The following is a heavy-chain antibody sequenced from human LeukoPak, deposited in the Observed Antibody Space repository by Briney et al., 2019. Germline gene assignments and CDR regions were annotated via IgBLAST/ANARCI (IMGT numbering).Heavy chain of an antibody. CDR1: NYSITRGYY. D-gene: IGHD6-19*01. J-gene: IGHJ6*03. CDR3: ARGDSSRSGWGNYYYYYYMDV. Sequence: PSETLSLTCTVSNYSITRGYYWGWIRQPPGKGPEFIASIFHTGSTYYNPSLKSRVTISVDTSKNQFSLKLSSVTAADTAVYYCARGDSSRSGWGNYYYYYYMDVWGKGTTVTVSS. CDR2: IFHTGST. V-gene: IGHV4-38-2*02.